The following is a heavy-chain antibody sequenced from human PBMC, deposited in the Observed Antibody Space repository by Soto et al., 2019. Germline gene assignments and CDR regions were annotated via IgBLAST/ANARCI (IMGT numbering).Heavy chain of an antibody. V-gene: IGHV5-51*01. CDR2: IYPGDSDT. D-gene: IGHD3-22*01. CDR3: ASVTYYYDSSGYYSPYYFDY. J-gene: IGHJ4*02. Sequence: GESLKLSCKGSGYSFTSYWIGWVRQMPGKGLELMGIIYPGDSDTRYSPSFQGQVTISADKSISTAYLQWSSLKASDTAMYYCASVTYYYDSSGYYSPYYFDYWGQGTLVTVSS. CDR1: GYSFTSYW.